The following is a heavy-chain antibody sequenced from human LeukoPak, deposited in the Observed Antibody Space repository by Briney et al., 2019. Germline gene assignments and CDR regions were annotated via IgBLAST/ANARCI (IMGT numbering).Heavy chain of an antibody. CDR3: ARDLTGYFDY. CDR2: INHNGNVN. Sequence: PGGSLRLSCAASGFTFSSYWMNWARQAPGKGLEWVASINHNGNVNYYVDSVKGRFSISRDNSKNTLYLQVNSLRAEDTAVYYCARDLTGYFDYWGRGTLVTVSS. J-gene: IGHJ4*02. V-gene: IGHV3-7*01. CDR1: GFTFSSYW. D-gene: IGHD3-16*01.